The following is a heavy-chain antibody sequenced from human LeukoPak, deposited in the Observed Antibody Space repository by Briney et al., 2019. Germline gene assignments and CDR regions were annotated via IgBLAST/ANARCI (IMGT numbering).Heavy chain of an antibody. V-gene: IGHV1-2*02. Sequence: ASVKVSCKSSGYTFTGYYMHWVRQAPGQGLEWMGWINPTSGGTNYAQKFQGRVTMTRDTSIKNASMELSRPRRGDTDVCCCANRLGYCSGGSCPQGDYWGQGTLVTVSS. CDR2: INPTSGGT. CDR3: ANRLGYCSGGSCPQGDY. D-gene: IGHD2-15*01. CDR1: GYTFTGYY. J-gene: IGHJ4*02.